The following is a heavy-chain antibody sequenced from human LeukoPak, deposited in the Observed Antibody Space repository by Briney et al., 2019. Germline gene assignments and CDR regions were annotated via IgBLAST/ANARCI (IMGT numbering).Heavy chain of an antibody. J-gene: IGHJ3*02. Sequence: GGSLSFSGAASGFIFRDNGMHWVRKAPAKGLEWVAFIRYDGSHQYSVDSVKGRFTISRDNSKNTLYLQMHSLRPEDTAVYYCAKPGMAYAFDMWGQGTMVTVSS. CDR2: IRYDGSHQ. CDR3: AKPGMAYAFDM. D-gene: IGHD6-13*01. V-gene: IGHV3-30*02. CDR1: GFIFRDNG.